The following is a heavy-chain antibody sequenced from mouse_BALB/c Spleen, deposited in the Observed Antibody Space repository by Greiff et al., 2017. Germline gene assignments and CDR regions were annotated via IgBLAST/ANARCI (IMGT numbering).Heavy chain of an antibody. CDR2: ISTYYGDA. V-gene: IGHV1S137*01. D-gene: IGHD1-1*01. CDR3: ARGYGSSYDAMDY. Sequence: VQLVESGAELVRPGVSVKISCKGSGYTFTDYAMHWVKQSHAKSLEWIGVISTYYGDASYNQKFKGKATMTVDKSSSTAYMELARLTSEDSAIYYCARGYGSSYDAMDYWGQGTSVTVSS. CDR1: GYTFTDYA. J-gene: IGHJ4*01.